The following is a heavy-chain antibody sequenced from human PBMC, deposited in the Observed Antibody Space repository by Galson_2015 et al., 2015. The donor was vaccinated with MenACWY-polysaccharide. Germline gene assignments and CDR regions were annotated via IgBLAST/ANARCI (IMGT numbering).Heavy chain of an antibody. CDR1: GVSISSGSHH. D-gene: IGHD4-17*01. V-gene: IGHV4-31*11. J-gene: IGHJ5*02. CDR2: MFHSGGG. Sequence: TLSLTCAVSGVSISSGSHHWSWFRQYPGKSLEWIAYMFHSGGGNYNPSLRSRVTISIDTYRNQFSLQLNSVTAADTAVYYCARIPSTGTSFGWFDPWGQRYLVT. CDR3: ARIPSTGTSFGWFDP.